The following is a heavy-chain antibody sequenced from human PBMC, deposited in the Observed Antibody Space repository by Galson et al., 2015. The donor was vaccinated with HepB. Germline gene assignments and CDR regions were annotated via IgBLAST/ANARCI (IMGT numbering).Heavy chain of an antibody. V-gene: IGHV3-7*01. D-gene: IGHD3-9*01. Sequence: SLRLSCAASGFTFSDYYMNWVRQAPGKGLEWVADINRDGSVKYYVDSVKGRFTISRDNAKNSLYLQMNTLRAEDTAMYFCATDRDDILTLRSFEYWGQGILVTVSS. CDR1: GFTFSDYY. CDR2: INRDGSVK. J-gene: IGHJ4*02. CDR3: ATDRDDILTLRSFEY.